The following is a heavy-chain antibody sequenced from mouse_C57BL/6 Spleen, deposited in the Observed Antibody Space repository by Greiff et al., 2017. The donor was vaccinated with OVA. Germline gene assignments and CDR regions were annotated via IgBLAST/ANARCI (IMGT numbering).Heavy chain of an antibody. D-gene: IGHD1-1*01. CDR2: IDPSDSYT. Sequence: VQLQQPGAELVKPGASVKLSCKASGYTFTSYWMPWVKQRPGQGLEWIGEIDPSDSYTNYNQKFKGKATLTVDTSSSTAYMQLSSLTSEDSAVYYCARRATTVVADYAMDYWGQGTSVTVSS. CDR1: GYTFTSYW. CDR3: ARRATTVVADYAMDY. J-gene: IGHJ4*01. V-gene: IGHV1-50*01.